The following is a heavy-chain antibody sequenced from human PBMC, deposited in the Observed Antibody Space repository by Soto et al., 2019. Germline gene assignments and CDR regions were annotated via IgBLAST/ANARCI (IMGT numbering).Heavy chain of an antibody. CDR1: GFTFGSYW. D-gene: IGHD6-25*01. CDR3: AKDAAYYFDY. Sequence: PGGSLRLSCAASGFTFGSYWMSWVRQAPGKGLEWVSGISRDSGSIDYADSVRGRFTISRDNARNSLYLRMSSLRPEDTALYYCAKDAAYYFDYWGQGTLVTVSS. CDR2: ISRDSGSI. V-gene: IGHV3-9*01. J-gene: IGHJ4*02.